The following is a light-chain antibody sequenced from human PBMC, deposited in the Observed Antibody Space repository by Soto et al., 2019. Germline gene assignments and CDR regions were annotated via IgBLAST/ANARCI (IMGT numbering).Light chain of an antibody. CDR3: QHTYSPPRT. Sequence: EIVLTQSPATLSLSPEERATLSARPSQSVSSYLAWYQQKPGQAPRLLIYGASTRATGIPARFSGSGSGTDFTLTISSLQVEDSATYYCQHTYSPPRTFGQGTKVDIK. CDR1: QSVSSY. V-gene: IGKV3-11*01. J-gene: IGKJ1*01. CDR2: GAS.